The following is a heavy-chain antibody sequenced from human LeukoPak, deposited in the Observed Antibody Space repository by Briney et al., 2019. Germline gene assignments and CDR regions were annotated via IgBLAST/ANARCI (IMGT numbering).Heavy chain of an antibody. Sequence: SETLSLTCTVSGGSVSSNRYFWNWIRQPPGKGLQWIGYFYYSGSTNYNPPLESRVTISVDTSNNQFSLKLSSVTAADTALYYCARVMASNGSIDFWGQGTMVTVSS. CDR2: FYYSGST. CDR3: ARVMASNGSIDF. J-gene: IGHJ3*01. CDR1: GGSVSSNRYF. V-gene: IGHV4-61*01. D-gene: IGHD1-26*01.